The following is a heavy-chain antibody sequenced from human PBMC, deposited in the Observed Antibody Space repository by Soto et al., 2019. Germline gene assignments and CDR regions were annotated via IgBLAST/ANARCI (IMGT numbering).Heavy chain of an antibody. V-gene: IGHV3-74*01. CDR1: EFPFSNYW. D-gene: IGHD2-15*01. CDR3: ARTHDIVVVVAATGAFDI. CDR2: INSDGSST. J-gene: IGHJ3*02. Sequence: VGSPRLSCICAEFPFSNYWMHCVRQAPGKGLVWVSRINSDGSSTSYADSVKGRFTISRDNAKNTLYLQMNSLRAEDTAVYYCARTHDIVVVVAATGAFDIWGHGTMVTVSS.